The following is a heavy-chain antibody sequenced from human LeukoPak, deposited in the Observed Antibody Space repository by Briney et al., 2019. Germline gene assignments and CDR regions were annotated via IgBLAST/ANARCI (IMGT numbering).Heavy chain of an antibody. Sequence: ASVHVSCNASGYSFTGYFIHWVRQAPGQGLEWMGRINPNSGGTNYAQKFQVRLTMTRDTSISTAYMELSRLTSDDTAVYFCARDLEALAAIDYWGQGTLVTVSS. CDR3: ARDLEALAAIDY. CDR2: INPNSGGT. CDR1: GYSFTGYF. V-gene: IGHV1-2*06. J-gene: IGHJ4*02. D-gene: IGHD2-15*01.